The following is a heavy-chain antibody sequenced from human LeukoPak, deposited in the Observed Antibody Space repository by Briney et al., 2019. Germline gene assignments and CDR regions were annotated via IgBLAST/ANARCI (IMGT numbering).Heavy chain of an antibody. D-gene: IGHD5-12*01. CDR1: GFTFSNYW. Sequence: GGSLRLSCAASGFTFSNYWMHWVRQAPGKGLVWVSRINSDGSSTTYADSVKGRFTISRDNAKNTLYLQMGSLRAEDTAIYYCAKIPSATESFDYWGQGTLVTVSS. V-gene: IGHV3-74*01. J-gene: IGHJ4*02. CDR2: INSDGSST. CDR3: AKIPSATESFDY.